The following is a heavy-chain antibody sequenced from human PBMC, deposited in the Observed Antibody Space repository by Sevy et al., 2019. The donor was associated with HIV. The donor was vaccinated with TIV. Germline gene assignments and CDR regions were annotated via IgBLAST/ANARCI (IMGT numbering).Heavy chain of an antibody. CDR1: GGSISSSSYY. V-gene: IGHV4-39*01. CDR2: IYYSGST. D-gene: IGHD6-6*01. J-gene: IGHJ6*02. Sequence: SDTLSLTCTVSGGSISSSSYYWGWIRQPPGKGLEWIGSIYYSGSTYYNPSLKSRVTISVDTSKNQFSLKLSSVTAADTAVYYCARQRIAARYYYYYGMDVWGQGTTVTVSS. CDR3: ARQRIAARYYYYYGMDV.